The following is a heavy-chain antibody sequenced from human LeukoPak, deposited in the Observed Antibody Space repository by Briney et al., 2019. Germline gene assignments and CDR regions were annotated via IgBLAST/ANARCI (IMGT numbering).Heavy chain of an antibody. CDR2: IRGKSDHGTT. V-gene: IGHV3-15*01. J-gene: IGHJ3*02. Sequence: KSGGSLRLSCAASGFTFSNAWMNCVRQAPGKGLEWVGRIRGKSDHGTTDYTAPVKGRVTISRDDSKNTLYLQMNSLKTEDTAVYYCTTRELRYYGSGTYPVAFDIWGQGTMVTVSS. D-gene: IGHD3-10*01. CDR3: TTRELRYYGSGTYPVAFDI. CDR1: GFTFSNAW.